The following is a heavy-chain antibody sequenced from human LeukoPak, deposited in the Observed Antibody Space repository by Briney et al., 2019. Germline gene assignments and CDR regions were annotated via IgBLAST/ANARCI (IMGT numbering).Heavy chain of an antibody. CDR1: GFTFSNYW. CDR2: IKQDGIEK. CDR3: ARDQDGALDY. Sequence: PRGSLRLSCAASGFTFSNYWMAWVRQSPGKGLEWVANIKQDGIEKNYVDSVRGRFTISRDNAKSSLFLQMSSLRVDDTAVYYCARDQDGALDYWGQGSLVTVAS. J-gene: IGHJ4*02. D-gene: IGHD4-17*01. V-gene: IGHV3-7*01.